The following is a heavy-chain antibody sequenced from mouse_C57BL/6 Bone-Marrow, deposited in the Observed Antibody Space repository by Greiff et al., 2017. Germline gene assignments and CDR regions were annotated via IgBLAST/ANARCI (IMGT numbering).Heavy chain of an antibody. CDR3: ARGGKYYGNYGDY. J-gene: IGHJ2*01. D-gene: IGHD2-1*01. CDR2: INPSSGYT. Sequence: VQLQQSGAELARPGASVKMSCKASGYTFTSYTMHWVKQRPGQGLEWIGYINPSSGYTKYNQKFQDKATLTADKSSSTSYMQLSSLTSEDTAVYYCARGGKYYGNYGDYWGQGTTLTVSS. V-gene: IGHV1-4*01. CDR1: GYTFTSYT.